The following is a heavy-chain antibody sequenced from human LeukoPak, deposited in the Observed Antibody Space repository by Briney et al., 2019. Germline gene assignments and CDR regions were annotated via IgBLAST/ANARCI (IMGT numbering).Heavy chain of an antibody. D-gene: IGHD2-15*01. V-gene: IGHV3-23*01. CDR1: GFTFSRYA. CDR2: ISGGGDNT. Sequence: GGSVRLSCAASGFTFSRYAMSWVRQAPGKGLDWVSAISGGGDNTYYAASLKGRFTISRDNAKNSLYLQINSLRAEDTAVYYCARDESGGWYVYYGMDVWGQGTTVTVSS. CDR3: ARDESGGWYVYYGMDV. J-gene: IGHJ6*02.